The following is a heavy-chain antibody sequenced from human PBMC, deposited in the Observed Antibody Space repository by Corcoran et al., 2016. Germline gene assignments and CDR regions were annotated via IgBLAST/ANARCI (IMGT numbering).Heavy chain of an antibody. CDR1: GFTFSSYW. V-gene: IGHV3-74*01. J-gene: IGHJ4*02. Sequence: EVQLVESGGGLVQPGGSLRLSCAASGFTFSSYWMHWVRQAPGKGLVWVSRINSDGSSTSYADSVKGRFTISRDNAKNTLYLQMNSLRAEVTAVYYCASTLGALFGRYYFDYWGQGTLVTVSS. CDR3: ASTLGALFGRYYFDY. CDR2: INSDGSST. D-gene: IGHD1-26*01.